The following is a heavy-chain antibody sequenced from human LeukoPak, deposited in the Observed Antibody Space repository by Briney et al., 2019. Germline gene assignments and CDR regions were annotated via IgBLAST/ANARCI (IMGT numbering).Heavy chain of an antibody. Sequence: PGGSLRLSXVASGFTFSSYGMHWVRQAPGKGLEWVAVIRYDGSNKYYADSVKGRFTISRDNSKNTLYLQMNSLRAEDTAVYYCAKCRRSGSYSTYYFDYWGQGTLVTVSS. J-gene: IGHJ4*02. CDR3: AKCRRSGSYSTYYFDY. V-gene: IGHV3-33*06. D-gene: IGHD1-26*01. CDR1: GFTFSSYG. CDR2: IRYDGSNK.